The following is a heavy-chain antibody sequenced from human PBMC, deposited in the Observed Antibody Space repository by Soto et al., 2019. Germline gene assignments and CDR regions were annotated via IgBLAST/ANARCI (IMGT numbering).Heavy chain of an antibody. CDR1: GDTFNSYG. V-gene: IGHV1-18*01. CDR2: ISAYNGNT. CDR3: VRIPVWPAMAEKSYCYYCGLDV. D-gene: IGHD2-21*01. Sequence: GASAKVSCKACGDTFNSYGISWVRQAPGQGLEWMGWISAYNGNTNYAQKLQGRVTMTTDTSTSTAYMEVRSLRSDDTAVYFCVRIPVWPAMAEKSYCYYCGLDVWGHGTTVTVS. J-gene: IGHJ6*02.